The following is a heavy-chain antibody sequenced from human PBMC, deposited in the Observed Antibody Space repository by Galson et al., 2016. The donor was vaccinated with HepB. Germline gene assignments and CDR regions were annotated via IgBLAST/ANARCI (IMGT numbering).Heavy chain of an antibody. CDR1: GGSIGSSGHS. V-gene: IGHV4-30-2*01. J-gene: IGHJ4*02. D-gene: IGHD5-12*01. CDR2: AYHSGST. CDR3: ARGDPLSGYDPYFDY. Sequence: TLSLTCGVSGGSIGSSGHSWSWIRQPPGKNLEWIGSAYHSGSTYYNPSLESRVTISIDRPRNQFSLKLSSVTAADTAVYYCARGDPLSGYDPYFDYWGQGALVTVSS.